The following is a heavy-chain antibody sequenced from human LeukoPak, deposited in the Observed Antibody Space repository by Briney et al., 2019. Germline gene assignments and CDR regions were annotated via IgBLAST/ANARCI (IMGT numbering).Heavy chain of an antibody. CDR1: GYTFTSYA. V-gene: IGHV1-18*01. CDR2: INSYNGNT. D-gene: IGHD2-2*01. Sequence: GASVKVPCKASGYTFTSYAISWVRQAPGQGLEWVGWINSYNGNTNYAQKLQGRVTMTTDTSTSTAYMELRSLRSDDTAVYYCARDEVVVPAAIPTLVDYWGQGTLVTVSS. CDR3: ARDEVVVPAAIPTLVDY. J-gene: IGHJ4*02.